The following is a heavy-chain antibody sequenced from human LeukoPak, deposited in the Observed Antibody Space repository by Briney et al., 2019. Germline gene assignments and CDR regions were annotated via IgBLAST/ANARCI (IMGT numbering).Heavy chain of an antibody. D-gene: IGHD3-16*01. Sequence: GRSLRLSCAASGFTFSTYPMHWVRQAPGKGLEWVAVIWYDGNNQYYADSMKGRFSISRDNSKNTLYLQVNSLRAEDTAVYYCAREKTMAGVALGALDIWGQGTTVTVSS. CDR3: AREKTMAGVALGALDI. J-gene: IGHJ3*02. V-gene: IGHV3-33*01. CDR1: GFTFSTYP. CDR2: IWYDGNNQ.